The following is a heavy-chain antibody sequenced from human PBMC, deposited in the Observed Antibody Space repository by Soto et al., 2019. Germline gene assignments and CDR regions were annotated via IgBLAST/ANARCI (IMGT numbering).Heavy chain of an antibody. Sequence: ASVKVSCKVSGYTLTELSMHWVRQAPGKGLEWTGGFDPEDGETIYAQKFQGRVTMTEDTSTDTAYMELSSLRSEDTAVYYCATDLSDYYDSSGKAFDIWGQGTMVTVSS. CDR1: GYTLTELS. D-gene: IGHD3-22*01. CDR3: ATDLSDYYDSSGKAFDI. J-gene: IGHJ3*02. CDR2: FDPEDGET. V-gene: IGHV1-24*01.